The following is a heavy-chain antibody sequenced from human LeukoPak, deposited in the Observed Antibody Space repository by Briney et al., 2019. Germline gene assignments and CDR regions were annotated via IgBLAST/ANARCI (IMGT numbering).Heavy chain of an antibody. D-gene: IGHD6-19*01. CDR1: SGSISRYY. Sequence: SETLSLTCTISSGSISRYYWSWIRQPPGKGLEWIGYIYGSGNTNYNPSLKSRVTMSIDTSKNQFSLKLTSVTAADTATYYCARETSLAGFASGLGFNYWGQGILVTVSS. V-gene: IGHV4-59*01. J-gene: IGHJ4*02. CDR2: IYGSGNT. CDR3: ARETSLAGFASGLGFNY.